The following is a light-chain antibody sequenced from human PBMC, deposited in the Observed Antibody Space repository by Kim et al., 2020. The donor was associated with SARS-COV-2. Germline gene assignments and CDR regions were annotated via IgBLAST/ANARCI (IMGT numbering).Light chain of an antibody. J-gene: IGLJ1*01. CDR2: DVN. V-gene: IGLV2-14*03. CDR1: SSDVSTYNY. Sequence: GQSITISDNGTSSDVSTYNYVSWYQLHPGKAPKLLIYDVNERPSGVSNRFSGSKSGNTASLTISGLQAEDEADYYCSSYATSRSYVFGTGTKVTVL. CDR3: SSYATSRSYV.